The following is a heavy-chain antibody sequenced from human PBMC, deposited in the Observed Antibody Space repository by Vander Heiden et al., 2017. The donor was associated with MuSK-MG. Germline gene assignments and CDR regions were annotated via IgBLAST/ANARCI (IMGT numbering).Heavy chain of an antibody. J-gene: IGHJ3*02. CDR3: ARWGVAGGDFTAFDI. CDR1: GGSISSYY. V-gene: IGHV4-59*01. D-gene: IGHD2-21*02. CDR2: IYNTGST. Sequence: QVQLQESGPGLVKPSETLSLTCTVSGGSISSYYWSWIGQFPGKGLEWIGYIYNTGSTNYNPSLKSRVTISVDTSKNQFSLNLTSVTAGDTAVYYCARWGVAGGDFTAFDIWGQGTMVTVSS.